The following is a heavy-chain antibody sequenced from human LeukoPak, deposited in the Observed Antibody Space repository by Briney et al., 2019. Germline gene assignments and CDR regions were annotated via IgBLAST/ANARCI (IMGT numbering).Heavy chain of an antibody. CDR2: IRSKAYGGTT. Sequence: PGGSLRLSCTASGFTFGDYAMSWFRQAPGKGLEWVGFIRSKAYGGTTEYAASVKGRFTISRADSKSIAYLQMNSLKTEDTAVYYCARDGGRIPEPNLDRYYYMDVWGKGTTVTVSS. CDR3: ARDGGRIPEPNLDRYYYMDV. CDR1: GFTFGDYA. D-gene: IGHD1-14*01. J-gene: IGHJ6*03. V-gene: IGHV3-49*03.